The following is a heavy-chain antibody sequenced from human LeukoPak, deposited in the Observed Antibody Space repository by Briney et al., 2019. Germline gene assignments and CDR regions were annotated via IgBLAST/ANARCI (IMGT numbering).Heavy chain of an antibody. CDR2: IYYNGST. Sequence: GSLRLSCAASGFPFSSRWMSWIRQPPGKGLEWIGYIYYNGSTNYNPSLKSRVTISVDTSKNQFSLKLSSVTAADTAVYYCARTYYYDSSGPYYWGQGTLVTVSS. V-gene: IGHV4-59*12. D-gene: IGHD3-22*01. J-gene: IGHJ4*02. CDR1: GFPFSSRW. CDR3: ARTYYYDSSGPYY.